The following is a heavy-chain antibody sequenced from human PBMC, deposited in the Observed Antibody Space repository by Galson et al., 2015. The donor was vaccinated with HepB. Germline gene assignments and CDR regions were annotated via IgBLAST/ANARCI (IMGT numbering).Heavy chain of an antibody. CDR1: GFTFTRHS. Sequence: SLRLSYAASGFTFTRHSMAWVRQAPGKGLEWVSTLGASGVNKLYADSVKGRFTISRDDSENTLYLQVDSLRAADTAVYFCAKESSGYYYFDSWGQGTLVTVSS. V-gene: IGHV3-23*01. CDR2: LGASGVNK. D-gene: IGHD6-19*01. CDR3: AKESSGYYYFDS. J-gene: IGHJ4*02.